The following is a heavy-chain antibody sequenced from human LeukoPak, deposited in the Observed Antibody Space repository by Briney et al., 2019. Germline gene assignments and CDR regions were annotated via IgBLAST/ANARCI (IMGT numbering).Heavy chain of an antibody. J-gene: IGHJ5*02. V-gene: IGHV3-7*01. CDR2: IKEDGSEK. CDR1: GFMFSSYW. CDR3: ARDAVVVVAARDNWFDP. D-gene: IGHD2-15*01. Sequence: GGSLRLSCAASGFMFSSYWMSWVRQAPGKGLEWVADIKEDGSEKSYVDSVKGRFTISRDNAKNSLYLQMNSLRAENTAVYYCARDAVVVVAARDNWFDPWGQGTLVTVSS.